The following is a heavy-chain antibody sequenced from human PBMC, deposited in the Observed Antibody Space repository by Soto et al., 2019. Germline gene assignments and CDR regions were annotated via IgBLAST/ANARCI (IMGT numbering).Heavy chain of an antibody. Sequence: GGSLRLSCAASGFTFSSYAMHWVRQAPGKGLEYVSAISSNGGSTYYANSVKGRFTISRDNSKNTLYLQMGSLRAEDMAVYYCARDGRRYPQGLAYYYMDVWGKGTTVTVSS. V-gene: IGHV3-64*01. J-gene: IGHJ6*03. CDR3: ARDGRRYPQGLAYYYMDV. CDR2: ISSNGGST. D-gene: IGHD1-20*01. CDR1: GFTFSSYA.